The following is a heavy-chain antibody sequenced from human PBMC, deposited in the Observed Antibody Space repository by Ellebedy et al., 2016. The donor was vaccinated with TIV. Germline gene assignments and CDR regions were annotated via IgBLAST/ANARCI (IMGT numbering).Heavy chain of an antibody. CDR1: GFTFSSYA. V-gene: IGHV3-21*01. J-gene: IGHJ4*02. CDR2: ISSSSSYI. CDR3: ASYPPVYCSGGSCHDY. Sequence: GESLKISCAASGFTFSSYAMSWVRQAPGKGLEWVSSISSSSSYIYYADSVKGRFTISRDNAKNSLYLQMNSLRAEDTAVYYCASYPPVYCSGGSCHDYWGQGTLVTVSS. D-gene: IGHD2-15*01.